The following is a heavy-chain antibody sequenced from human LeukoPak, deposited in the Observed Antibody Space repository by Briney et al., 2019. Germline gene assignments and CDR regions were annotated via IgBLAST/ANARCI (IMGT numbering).Heavy chain of an antibody. CDR1: GGSFSGYY. V-gene: IGHV4-59*08. CDR3: ARGVAVAGTGLIFWFDP. CDR2: VYYTGST. J-gene: IGHJ5*02. Sequence: SETLSLTCAVYGGSFSGYYWSWIRQPPGKGLEWIGYVYYTGSTNYNPSLKSRVTISVDTSKNQFSLKLSSVTAADTAVYYCARGVAVAGTGLIFWFDPWGQGTLVTVSS. D-gene: IGHD6-19*01.